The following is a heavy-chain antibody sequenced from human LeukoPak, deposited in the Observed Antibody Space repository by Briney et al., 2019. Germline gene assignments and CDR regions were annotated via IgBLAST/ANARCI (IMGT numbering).Heavy chain of an antibody. J-gene: IGHJ4*02. V-gene: IGHV3-23*01. CDR1: GFTFSSYA. CDR2: ISGSGGST. D-gene: IGHD3-22*01. CDR3: AKVDFTFYYDRGAHSAHSDC. Sequence: PGGSLRLSCAASGFTFSSYAMSWVRQAPGKGLEWVSAISGSGGSTYYADSVKGRFTISRDNSKNTLYLQMNSLRAEDTAVYYLAKVDFTFYYDRGAHSAHSDCWGQETLATVSS.